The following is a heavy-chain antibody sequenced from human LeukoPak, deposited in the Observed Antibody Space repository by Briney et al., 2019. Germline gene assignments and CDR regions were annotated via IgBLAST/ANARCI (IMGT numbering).Heavy chain of an antibody. Sequence: GSPVKVSCKASGGTFSSYAISWVRQAPGQGLEWMGGIIPIFGTANYAQKFQGRVTITADESTSTAYMELSSLRSEDTAVYYCARPFFQPGYYYYMDVWGKGTTVTVSS. V-gene: IGHV1-69*01. CDR3: ARPFFQPGYYYYMDV. J-gene: IGHJ6*03. CDR2: IIPIFGTA. CDR1: GGTFSSYA. D-gene: IGHD1-14*01.